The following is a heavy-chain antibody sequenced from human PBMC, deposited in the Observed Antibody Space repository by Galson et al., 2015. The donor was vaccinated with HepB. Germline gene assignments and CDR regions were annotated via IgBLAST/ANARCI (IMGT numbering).Heavy chain of an antibody. J-gene: IGHJ6*02. CDR3: ARESGYCSGGSCYWGMDV. CDR1: GFTFSSYA. Sequence: SLRLSCADSGFTFSSYAMHWVRQAPGKGLEWVAVISYDGSNKYYADSVKGRFTISRDNSKNSLYLQMNSLRAEDTAVYYCARESGYCSGGSCYWGMDVWGQGTTVTVSS. D-gene: IGHD2-15*01. V-gene: IGHV3-30-3*01. CDR2: ISYDGSNK.